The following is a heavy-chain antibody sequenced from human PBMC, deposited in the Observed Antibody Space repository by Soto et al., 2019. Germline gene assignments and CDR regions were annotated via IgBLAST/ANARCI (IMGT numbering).Heavy chain of an antibody. V-gene: IGHV3-48*02. CDR3: ARDGSSTANWIDP. CDR1: GFIFRSYS. D-gene: IGHD2-2*01. Sequence: GGSLRLSCAASGFIFRSYSLNWVRQVPGKGLEWLSYISSSSRITYYADSVKGRFTVSRDNAKNSLYLQMNSLRDEDTAVYYCARDGSSTANWIDPWGQGTLVTVSS. J-gene: IGHJ5*02. CDR2: ISSSSRIT.